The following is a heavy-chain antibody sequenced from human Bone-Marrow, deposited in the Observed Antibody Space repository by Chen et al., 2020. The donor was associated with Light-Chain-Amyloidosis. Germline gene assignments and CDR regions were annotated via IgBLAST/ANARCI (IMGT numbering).Heavy chain of an antibody. D-gene: IGHD1-26*01. V-gene: IGHV1-69*01. CDR1: GGTFSSYA. CDR3: ARPDLGIVGATMAYYYGMDV. Sequence: QVQLVQSGAEVKKPGSSVKVSCKASGGTFSSYAISWVRQAPGQWLEWMGGIIPIFGTANYAQKFQGRVTITADESTSTAYMELSSLRSEDTAVYYCARPDLGIVGATMAYYYGMDVWGQGTTVTVSS. CDR2: IIPIFGTA. J-gene: IGHJ6*02.